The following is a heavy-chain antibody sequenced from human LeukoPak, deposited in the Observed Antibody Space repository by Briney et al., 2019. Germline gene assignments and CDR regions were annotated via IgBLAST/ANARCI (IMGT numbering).Heavy chain of an antibody. Sequence: ASVKVSCKASGYTFTSYGISWVRQAPGQGLEWMGWISACNGNTNYAQKLQGRVTMTTDTSTSTAYMELRSLRSDDTAVYYCARDFDSGWYGGRAFDIWGQGTMVTVSS. V-gene: IGHV1-18*01. CDR2: ISACNGNT. CDR1: GYTFTSYG. D-gene: IGHD6-19*01. J-gene: IGHJ3*02. CDR3: ARDFDSGWYGGRAFDI.